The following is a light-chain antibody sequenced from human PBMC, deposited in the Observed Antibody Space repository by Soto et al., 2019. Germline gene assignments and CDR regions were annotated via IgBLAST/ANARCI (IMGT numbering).Light chain of an antibody. V-gene: IGKV3-20*01. CDR2: GAS. J-gene: IGKJ1*01. Sequence: EIVLTQSTGTLSLSPGERATLSCRASQSVSSYYLAWYQQKPGQAPRLPIYGASSRATGIPDRFSGSGSGTDFTLTTSRLEPEDFAVYYCQQYTTSPDWTFGQGTKVDI. CDR3: QQYTTSPDWT. CDR1: QSVSSYY.